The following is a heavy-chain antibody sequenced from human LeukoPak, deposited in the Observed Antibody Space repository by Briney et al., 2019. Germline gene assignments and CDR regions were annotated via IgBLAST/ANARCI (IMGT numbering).Heavy chain of an antibody. J-gene: IGHJ4*02. CDR1: GGSISSYY. CDR2: IYYSGST. CDR3: ARSTLIKYSGSWYPFDY. D-gene: IGHD6-13*01. V-gene: IGHV4-59*08. Sequence: SETLSLTCTVSGGSISSYYWSWIRQPPGKGLEWIGYIYYSGSTNYNPSLKSRVTISVDTSKNQFSLKLSSVTAADTAVYYCARSTLIKYSGSWYPFDYWGQGTLVTVSS.